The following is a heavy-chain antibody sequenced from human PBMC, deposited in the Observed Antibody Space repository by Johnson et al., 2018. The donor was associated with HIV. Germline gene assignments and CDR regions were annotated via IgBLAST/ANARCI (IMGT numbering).Heavy chain of an antibody. Sequence: MQLVESGGGLVQPEGSLRLSCADSGFTFSSYWMNWVRQAPGKGLEWLANINQDGSEKYYVDSVKGRFTISRDNAKNSLYLQMNSRRAEDTAVYYCARVRGKIPRGAFDIWGQGTMVTVSS. D-gene: IGHD3-10*01. CDR2: INQDGSEK. J-gene: IGHJ3*02. V-gene: IGHV3-7*05. CDR1: GFTFSSYW. CDR3: ARVRGKIPRGAFDI.